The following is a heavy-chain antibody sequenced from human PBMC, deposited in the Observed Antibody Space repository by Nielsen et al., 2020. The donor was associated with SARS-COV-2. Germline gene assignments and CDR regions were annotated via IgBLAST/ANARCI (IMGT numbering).Heavy chain of an antibody. CDR1: GYTFTSYD. J-gene: IGHJ5*01. V-gene: IGHV1-8*01. CDR3: ANSFHDYGDWFDS. Sequence: ASVKVSCKASGYTFTSYDINWVRQATGQGLEWMGWMNPNSGNTGYAQKFQGRVTMTRNTSISTAYMELSSLRSEDTAVYYCANSFHDYGDWFDSWGQGTLVTVSS. CDR2: MNPNSGNT. D-gene: IGHD4-17*01.